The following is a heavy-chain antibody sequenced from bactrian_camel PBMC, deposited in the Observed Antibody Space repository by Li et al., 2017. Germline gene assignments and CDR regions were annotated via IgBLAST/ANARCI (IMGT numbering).Heavy chain of an antibody. CDR3: AADSLLGGYIHPHSPRTDVAY. D-gene: IGHD1*01. CDR2: LYRGGTTT. Sequence: VQLVESGGGSVQAGGSLRLSCAASVFSSSSNCMVWFRQAPGKEREGVAALYRGGTTTYYADSVKGRFTIYRDNAKNTLYLQMNDLETEDTAVYYCAADSLLGGYIHPHSPRTDVAYWGQGTQVTVS. CDR1: VFSSSSNC. V-gene: IGHV3S6*01. J-gene: IGHJ4*01.